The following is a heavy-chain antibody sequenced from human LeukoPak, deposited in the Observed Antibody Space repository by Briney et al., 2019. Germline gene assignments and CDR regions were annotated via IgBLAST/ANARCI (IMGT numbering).Heavy chain of an antibody. CDR1: GYTFIGYY. CDR2: INPNGGAI. V-gene: IGHV1-2*02. Sequence: ASVRVSCKASGYTFIGYYMHWARQAPGQALEWMGWINPNGGAINYAQKFQGRVTLTRDTSRNTAYMEINRLTSDDTAVYYCVKPSRGPYYWFDLWGQGTLVTVSS. D-gene: IGHD1-1*01. CDR3: VKPSRGPYYWFDL. J-gene: IGHJ5*02.